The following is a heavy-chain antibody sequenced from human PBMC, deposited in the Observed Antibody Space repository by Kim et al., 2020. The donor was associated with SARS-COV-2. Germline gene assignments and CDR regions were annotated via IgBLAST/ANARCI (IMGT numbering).Heavy chain of an antibody. J-gene: IGHJ5*02. V-gene: IGHV4-4*02. CDR2: ISHSGNT. CDR3: ARLDYDSGGYYWFDP. Sequence: GSISGGTWWSWVRPPPGKGLEWIGEISHSGNTNYNPSLRSRVTISVDKSKNQFSLSLNSVTAADTAVYYCARLDYDSGGYYWFDPWGQGTLAT. CDR1: GSISGGTW. D-gene: IGHD1-26*01.